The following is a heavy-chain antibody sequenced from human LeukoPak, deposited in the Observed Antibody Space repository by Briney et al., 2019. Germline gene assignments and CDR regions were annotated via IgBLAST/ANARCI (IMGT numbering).Heavy chain of an antibody. J-gene: IGHJ5*02. CDR3: ARDVVGTWDNWFDP. Sequence: SETLSLTCTVSGGSISNYHWSWIRQPAGKGLEWIGRISASGNTNYNPSLKSRVTMSVDTSKNQFSLKLNSVTAADTAVYYCARDVVGTWDNWFDPWGQGTLVTVSS. CDR2: ISASGNT. V-gene: IGHV4-4*07. CDR1: GGSISNYH. D-gene: IGHD2-15*01.